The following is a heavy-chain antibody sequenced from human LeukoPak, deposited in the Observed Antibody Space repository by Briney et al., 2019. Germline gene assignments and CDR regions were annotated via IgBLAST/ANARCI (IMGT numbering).Heavy chain of an antibody. CDR1: GFTFSNNA. CDR3: ARYSGSYYYPPAWDF. V-gene: IGHV3-23*01. D-gene: IGHD1-26*01. CDR2: TSTSGGSA. J-gene: IGHJ4*02. Sequence: TGGSLRLSCAASGFTFSNNAMSWVRQAPGKGLEWVSATSTSGGSAYYADSVKGRFTISRVNSKNTLYLQMDSLRADDTAVYYCARYSGSYYYPPAWDFWGQGTLVTVSS.